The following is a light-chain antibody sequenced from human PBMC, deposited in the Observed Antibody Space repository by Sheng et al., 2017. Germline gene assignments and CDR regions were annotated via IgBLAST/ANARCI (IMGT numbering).Light chain of an antibody. Sequence: QSALAQPASVSGSPGQSITISCTGTSSDVGGYNYVSWYQQHPGKAPKLMIYDVINRPSGVSNRFSGSKSGNTASLTISGLQAEDEADYYCGTWDSSLTAEVFGTGTKVTVL. CDR1: SSDVGGYNY. CDR2: DVI. V-gene: IGLV2-14*01. J-gene: IGLJ1*01. CDR3: GTWDSSLTAEV.